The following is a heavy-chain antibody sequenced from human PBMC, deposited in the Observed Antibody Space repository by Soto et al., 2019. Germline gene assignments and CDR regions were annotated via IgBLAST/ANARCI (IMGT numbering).Heavy chain of an antibody. Sequence: TLSLTCTVSGGSISSGSYYWSWIRQFPGKGLEWIGFIYHSGSPSYNPSLKTRFTISVDTSLNQISLRLSSVTGADTAVYYCARWAGGYSGYVDLWGPGTLVTVSS. CDR2: IYHSGSP. D-gene: IGHD5-12*01. CDR3: ARWAGGYSGYVDL. J-gene: IGHJ5*02. V-gene: IGHV4-31*03. CDR1: GGSISSGSYY.